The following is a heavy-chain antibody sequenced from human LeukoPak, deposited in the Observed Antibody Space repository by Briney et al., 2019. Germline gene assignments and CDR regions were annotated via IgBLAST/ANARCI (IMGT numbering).Heavy chain of an antibody. CDR3: ARGPQVPNYYGDY. CDR1: GGTFSSYA. CDR2: IIPIFGTA. D-gene: IGHD3-10*01. Sequence: SVKVSCKASGGTFSSYAISWVRQAPGQGLEWMGGIIPIFGTANYAQKFQDRVTITADESTSTAYMELSSLRSEDTAVYYCARGPQVPNYYGDYWGQGTLVTVSS. V-gene: IGHV1-69*13. J-gene: IGHJ4*02.